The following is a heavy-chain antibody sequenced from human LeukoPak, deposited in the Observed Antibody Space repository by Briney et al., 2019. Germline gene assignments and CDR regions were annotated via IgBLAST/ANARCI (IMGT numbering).Heavy chain of an antibody. CDR1: GYTFYNYA. Sequence: GGSLRRSCAASGYTFYNYAVTWVRQAPGKGLEWVSSISHDGASTHYADSVKGRFTISRDNSKTTVFLQMDSLRAEDTAVYFCAKYGSGQLWLLGWYFDFWGRGTLVSVSS. V-gene: IGHV3-23*01. D-gene: IGHD3-16*01. CDR3: AKYGSGQLWLLGWYFDF. J-gene: IGHJ2*01. CDR2: ISHDGAST.